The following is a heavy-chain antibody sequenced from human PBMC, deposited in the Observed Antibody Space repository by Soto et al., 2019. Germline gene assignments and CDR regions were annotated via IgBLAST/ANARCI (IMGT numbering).Heavy chain of an antibody. CDR1: GYTFTNYG. V-gene: IGHV1-69*13. D-gene: IGHD3-22*01. J-gene: IGHJ4*02. CDR2: IIPIFGTA. Sequence: SVPVACKASGYTFTNYGGSWVRQAPGQGLEWMGGIIPIFGTANYAQKFQGRVTITADESTSTAYMELSSLRSEDTAVYYCARDYYDSSGYYFDYWGQGTLVTVSS. CDR3: ARDYYDSSGYYFDY.